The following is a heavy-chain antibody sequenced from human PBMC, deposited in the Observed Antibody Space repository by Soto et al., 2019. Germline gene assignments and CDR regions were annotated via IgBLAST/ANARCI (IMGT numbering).Heavy chain of an antibody. J-gene: IGHJ4*02. D-gene: IGHD2-15*01. V-gene: IGHV3-30*03. CDR1: GFTFSTYG. CDR2: ISYDGRNN. CDR3: ATLLSITGLVAFDY. Sequence: QVLLVESGGGVVQPGRSLRLSCAASGFTFSTYGMHWVRQAPGKGLEWVANISYDGRNNFYADSVKGRFTISRDNSKNTLFLEVNSLRAEDTAVYYCATLLSITGLVAFDYWGQVTLVSVSS.